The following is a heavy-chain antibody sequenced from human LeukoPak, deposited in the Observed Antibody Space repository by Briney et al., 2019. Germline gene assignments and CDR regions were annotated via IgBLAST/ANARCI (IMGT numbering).Heavy chain of an antibody. V-gene: IGHV1-2*06. D-gene: IGHD6-13*01. CDR3: ARDLLGRQQLESD. J-gene: IGHJ4*02. CDR2: INPNSGGT. Sequence: ASVKVSCKASGYTFTGYYMHWVRQAPGQGLEWMGRINPNSGGTNYAQKFQGRVTMTRDTSISTAYMELSRLRSDDTAVYYCARDLLGRQQLESDWGQGTLVTVSS. CDR1: GYTFTGYY.